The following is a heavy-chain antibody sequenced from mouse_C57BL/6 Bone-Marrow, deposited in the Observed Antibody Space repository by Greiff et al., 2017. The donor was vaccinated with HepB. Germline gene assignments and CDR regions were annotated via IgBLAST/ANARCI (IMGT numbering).Heavy chain of an antibody. CDR3: ARSAIYYYGSSSLDY. J-gene: IGHJ2*01. CDR1: GYSFTGYY. V-gene: IGHV1-42*01. D-gene: IGHD1-1*01. CDR2: INPSNGGT. Sequence: EVKLMESGPELVKPGASVKISCKASGYSFTGYYMNWVKQSPEKSLEWIGEINPSNGGTTYNQKFKAKATLTVDKSSSTAYMQLNNLTSEDSAVYYCARSAIYYYGSSSLDYWGQGTTLTVSS.